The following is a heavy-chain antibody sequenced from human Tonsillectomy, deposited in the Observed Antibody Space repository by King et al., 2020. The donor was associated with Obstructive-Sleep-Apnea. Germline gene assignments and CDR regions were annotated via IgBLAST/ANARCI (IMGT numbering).Heavy chain of an antibody. CDR2: IYYSGST. CDR1: GASISSGDYY. CDR3: ARAFYGDTFYFDF. D-gene: IGHD4-17*01. J-gene: IGHJ4*02. Sequence: VQLQESGPGLVKPSQTLSLTCTVSGASISSGDYYWSWIRQPPGKGLEWIGYIYYSGSTYYSPSLKSRISISVDTSKNQFSLKLSSVTAADTAVYYCARAFYGDTFYFDFWGQGTLVTVSS. V-gene: IGHV4-30-4*01.